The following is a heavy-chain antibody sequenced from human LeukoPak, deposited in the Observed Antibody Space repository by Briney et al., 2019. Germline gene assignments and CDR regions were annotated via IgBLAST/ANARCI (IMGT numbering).Heavy chain of an antibody. D-gene: IGHD6-13*01. CDR1: GGSISSYF. CDR2: ISSTGSS. J-gene: IGHJ4*02. CDR3: TRSDTHPRHSSSWHFDY. V-gene: IGHV4-59*01. Sequence: SETLSLTCTVSGGSISSYFWSWIRQPPGKTLEYIGYISSTGSSNYDPSLKSRVTISLDTSKNQFSLKLTSVSAADTAVYYCTRSDTHPRHSSSWHFDYWGQGTLVTVSS.